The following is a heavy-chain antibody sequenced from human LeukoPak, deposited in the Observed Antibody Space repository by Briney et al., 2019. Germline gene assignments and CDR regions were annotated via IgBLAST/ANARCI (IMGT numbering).Heavy chain of an antibody. CDR1: GGSISSYY. J-gene: IGHJ6*03. D-gene: IGHD5-18*01. CDR3: ARSEDTAMRGYYYYYYYMDV. Sequence: SETLSLICTVSGGSISSYYWSWIRQPPGKGLEWSGYIYYSGSTNYNPSLKSRVTISVDTSKNQFSLKLSSVTAADTAVYYCARSEDTAMRGYYYYYYYMDVWGKGTTVTVSS. V-gene: IGHV4-59*01. CDR2: IYYSGST.